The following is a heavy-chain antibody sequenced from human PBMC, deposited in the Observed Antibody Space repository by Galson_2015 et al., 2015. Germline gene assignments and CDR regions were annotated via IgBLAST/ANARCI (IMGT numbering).Heavy chain of an antibody. Sequence: SVKVSCKASGYTFTGYYMHWVRQAPGQGLEWMGWINPNSGGTNYAQKFQGWVTMTRDTSISTAYMELSRLRSDDTAVYYCARAVAGTLGWFDPWGQGTLVTVSS. V-gene: IGHV1-2*04. CDR2: INPNSGGT. D-gene: IGHD6-19*01. CDR1: GYTFTGYY. J-gene: IGHJ5*02. CDR3: ARAVAGTLGWFDP.